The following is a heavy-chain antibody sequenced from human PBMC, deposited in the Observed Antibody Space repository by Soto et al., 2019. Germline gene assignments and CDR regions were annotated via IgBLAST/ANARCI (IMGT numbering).Heavy chain of an antibody. J-gene: IGHJ6*02. Sequence: PSETLSLTCTVSGASISSGSYYWSWIRQLPGKGLEWIGNIYHSRNTYNNTSLKRPVSMSVDTSQNQLYLKMSSVTAADTAVYFCARGKVQQGDYGEIYYYYAMDVWGQGTTVT. CDR2: IYHSRNT. CDR3: ARGKVQQGDYGEIYYYYAMDV. D-gene: IGHD4-17*01. CDR1: GASISSGSYY. V-gene: IGHV4-31*01.